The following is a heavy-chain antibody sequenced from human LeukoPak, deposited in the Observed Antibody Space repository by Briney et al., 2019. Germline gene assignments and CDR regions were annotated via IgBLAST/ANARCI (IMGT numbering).Heavy chain of an antibody. D-gene: IGHD3-9*01. Sequence: ASVKVSCKASGHTFTGYYMHWVRQATGQGLEWMGWMNPNSGNTGYAQKFQGRVTMTRNTSISTAYMELSSLRSEDTAVYYCARRYDILTGYYSYWGQGTLVTVSS. V-gene: IGHV1-8*02. J-gene: IGHJ4*02. CDR1: GHTFTGYY. CDR3: ARRYDILTGYYSY. CDR2: MNPNSGNT.